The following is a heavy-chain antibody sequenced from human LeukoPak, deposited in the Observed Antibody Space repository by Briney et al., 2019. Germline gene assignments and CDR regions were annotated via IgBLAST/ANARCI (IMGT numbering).Heavy chain of an antibody. V-gene: IGHV3-48*03. CDR1: GFTFSSYE. Sequence: AGGSLRLSCAASGFTFSSYEMNWVRQAPGKGLEWVSYISSSGSTIYYADSVKGRFTISRDNSKNTLYLQMNSLRAEDTAVYYCAKDSAVFGSGPYYYYYMDVWGKGTTVTVSS. D-gene: IGHD3-3*01. J-gene: IGHJ6*03. CDR2: ISSSGSTI. CDR3: AKDSAVFGSGPYYYYYMDV.